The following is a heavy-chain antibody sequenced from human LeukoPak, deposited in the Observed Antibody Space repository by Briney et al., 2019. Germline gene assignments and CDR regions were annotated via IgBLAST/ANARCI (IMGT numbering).Heavy chain of an antibody. CDR1: GGSISSSSYY. CDR3: ARLGPNRDIDY. D-gene: IGHD1-14*01. J-gene: IGHJ4*02. V-gene: IGHV4-39*01. CDR2: IYYSGST. Sequence: PSETLSLTCTVSGGSISSSSYYWGWIRQPPGKGLEWIGSIYYSGSTYYNPSLKSRVTISVDTSKNQFSLKLSSVTAADTAVYYCARLGPNRDIDYWGQGTLVTVSS.